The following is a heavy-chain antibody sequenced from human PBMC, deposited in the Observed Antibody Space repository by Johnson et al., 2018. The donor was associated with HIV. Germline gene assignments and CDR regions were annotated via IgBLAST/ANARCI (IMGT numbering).Heavy chain of an antibody. J-gene: IGHJ3*02. D-gene: IGHD4-11*01. Sequence: QVQLVESGGGLVQPGGSLRLSCATSGFIFNNYGMHWVRQAPGKGLEWVAFIRFDGSNKYFADSVKGRFTISRDNSKNTLYLQMNSLRAGDTAVYYCAKISSVTVLSVPSNAFDIWGQGTMVTVSS. CDR1: GFIFNNYG. CDR2: IRFDGSNK. CDR3: AKISSVTVLSVPSNAFDI. V-gene: IGHV3-30*02.